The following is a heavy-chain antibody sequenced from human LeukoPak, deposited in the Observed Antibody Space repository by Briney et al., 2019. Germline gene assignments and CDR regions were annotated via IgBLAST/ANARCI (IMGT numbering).Heavy chain of an antibody. J-gene: IGHJ4*02. CDR2: ISWNSGSI. Sequence: GGSLRLSCAASGFTFDDYAMHWVRQAPGKGLEWVSGISWNSGSIGYADSVKGRFTISRDNAKSSLYLQMNSLRAEDMALYYCAKGDYNWNYAYFDYWGQGTLVTVSS. CDR1: GFTFDDYA. CDR3: AKGDYNWNYAYFDY. V-gene: IGHV3-9*03. D-gene: IGHD1-7*01.